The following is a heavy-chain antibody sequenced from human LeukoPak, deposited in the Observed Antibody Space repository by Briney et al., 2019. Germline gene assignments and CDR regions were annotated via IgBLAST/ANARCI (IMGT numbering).Heavy chain of an antibody. Sequence: PGGSLRLSCAASGFTVSSNYMTWVRQAPGKGLVWISIIYSGGSTYYADSVKGRFTISRDNSKNTLYLHMNSLRAEDTAAYYCARDLSSNWNYWGQGTLVTVSS. CDR1: GFTVSSNY. V-gene: IGHV3-66*01. CDR3: ARDLSSNWNY. D-gene: IGHD1-20*01. J-gene: IGHJ4*02. CDR2: IYSGGST.